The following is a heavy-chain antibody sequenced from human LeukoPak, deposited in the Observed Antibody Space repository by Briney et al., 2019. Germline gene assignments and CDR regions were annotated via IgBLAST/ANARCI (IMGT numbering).Heavy chain of an antibody. V-gene: IGHV3-23*01. CDR2: VSDSGGST. CDR1: GFSFTSYA. D-gene: IGHD6-6*01. Sequence: QPGGSLRLSCAASGFSFTSYAMSWVRQAPGKGLEWVSAVSDSGGSTYHADSVKGRFTISRDNSKNTLYLQMNSLRAEDTAVYYCAKNRPGDYWGQGTLVTVSS. J-gene: IGHJ4*02. CDR3: AKNRPGDY.